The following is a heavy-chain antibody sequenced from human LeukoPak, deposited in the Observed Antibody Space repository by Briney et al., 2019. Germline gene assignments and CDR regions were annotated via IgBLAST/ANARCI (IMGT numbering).Heavy chain of an antibody. CDR3: AREADTGSYPAPFDC. Sequence: GGSLRLSCAASGFPFSPAWMSWVRQAPGKGLEWVSVIYSGGNTYYADSVKGRFTISRDNSKNTLYLQMNSLRAEDTAVYYCAREADTGSYPAPFDCWGQGTLVTVSS. V-gene: IGHV3-53*01. CDR2: IYSGGNT. CDR1: GFPFSPAW. D-gene: IGHD1-26*01. J-gene: IGHJ4*02.